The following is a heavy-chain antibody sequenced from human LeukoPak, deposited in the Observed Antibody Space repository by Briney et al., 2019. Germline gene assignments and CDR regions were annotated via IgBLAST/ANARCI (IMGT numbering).Heavy chain of an antibody. J-gene: IGHJ5*02. D-gene: IGHD6-6*01. CDR3: ARTRYSSSSGPYNWFDP. V-gene: IGHV5-51*01. CDR1: EYSFTSYW. CDR2: IYPGDSDT. Sequence: GESLKISCKGSEYSFTSYWIGWVRQMPGKGLEWMGIIYPGDSDTRYSPSFQGQVTISADKSISTAYLQWSSLKASDTAMYYCARTRYSSSSGPYNWFDPWGQGTLVTVSS.